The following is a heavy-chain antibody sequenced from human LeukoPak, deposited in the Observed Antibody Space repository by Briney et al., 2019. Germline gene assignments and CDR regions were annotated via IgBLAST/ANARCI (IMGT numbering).Heavy chain of an antibody. D-gene: IGHD3-10*01. CDR3: ARGPYASGTYGRRGWVHYMDV. V-gene: IGHV3-48*03. J-gene: IGHJ6*03. CDR2: ISSSGSPI. CDR1: GFTFSSYE. Sequence: GGTLRLSCAASGFTFSSYEMNWVRQPPGKGLEWVSYISSSGSPIYHAESVKGRFHIPRDNAKNSLYLQMNSLRAEDTAVYYGARGPYASGTYGRRGWVHYMDVWGKGTTVTISS.